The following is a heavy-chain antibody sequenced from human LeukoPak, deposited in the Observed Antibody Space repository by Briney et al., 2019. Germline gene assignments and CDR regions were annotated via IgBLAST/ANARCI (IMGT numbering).Heavy chain of an antibody. J-gene: IGHJ5*02. Sequence: GGSLRLSCAASGFIFRSHAMSWVRQAPGKGLEWVSTISGSGGSTYYADSVKGRFTISRDNSKNTLYLQMNSLRAEDTAVYYCAKVVSPLTYYGFWSVNWFDPWGQGTLVTVSS. D-gene: IGHD3-3*01. V-gene: IGHV3-23*01. CDR3: AKVVSPLTYYGFWSVNWFDP. CDR1: GFIFRSHA. CDR2: ISGSGGST.